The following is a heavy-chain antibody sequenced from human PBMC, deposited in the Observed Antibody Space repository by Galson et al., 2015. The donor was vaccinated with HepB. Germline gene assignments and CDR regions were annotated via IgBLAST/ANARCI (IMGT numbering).Heavy chain of an antibody. CDR1: GFTFSDYY. CDR2: ISSSGSTI. J-gene: IGHJ3*02. CDR3: ARALDYYDSSDAFDI. V-gene: IGHV3-11*01. D-gene: IGHD3-22*01. Sequence: SLRLSCAASGFTFSDYYMSWIRQAPGKGLEWVSYISSSGSTIYYADSVKGRFTISRDNAKNSLYLQMNSLRAEDTAVYYCARALDYYDSSDAFDIWGQGTMVTVSS.